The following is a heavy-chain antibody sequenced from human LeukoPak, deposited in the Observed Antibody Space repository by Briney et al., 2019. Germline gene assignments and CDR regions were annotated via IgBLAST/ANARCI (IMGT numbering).Heavy chain of an antibody. Sequence: SATLSLTCTVSGGSISSSSYYWGWIRQPPGKGLEWIGSIYYSGSTYYNPSLKSRVTISVDTSKNQFSLKLSSVTAADTAVYYCARHVGYSYGYYYYGMDVWGQGTTVTVSS. CDR1: GGSISSSSYY. D-gene: IGHD5-18*01. V-gene: IGHV4-39*01. CDR2: IYYSGST. CDR3: ARHVGYSYGYYYYGMDV. J-gene: IGHJ6*02.